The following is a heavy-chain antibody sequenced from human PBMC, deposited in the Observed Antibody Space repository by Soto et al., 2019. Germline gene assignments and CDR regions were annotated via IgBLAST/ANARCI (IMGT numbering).Heavy chain of an antibody. Sequence: QVQLVESGGGVVQPGRSLRLSCAASGFTFSSYGMHWVRQAPGKGLEWVAVISYDGSNKYYADSVKGRFTISRDNSKNTLYLQMNSLRAEDTAVYYCAKDPPTYYDFWSGFSYWGQGTLVTVSS. V-gene: IGHV3-30*18. CDR3: AKDPPTYYDFWSGFSY. CDR2: ISYDGSNK. D-gene: IGHD3-3*01. J-gene: IGHJ4*02. CDR1: GFTFSSYG.